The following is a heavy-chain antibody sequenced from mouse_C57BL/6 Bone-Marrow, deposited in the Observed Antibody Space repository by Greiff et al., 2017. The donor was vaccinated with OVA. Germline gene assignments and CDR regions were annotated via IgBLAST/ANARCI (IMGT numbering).Heavy chain of an antibody. V-gene: IGHV1-4*01. CDR2: INPSSGYT. Sequence: VQLQQSGAELARPGASVKMSCKASGYTFTSYTMHWVKQRPGQGLEWIGYINPSSGYTKYNQKFKYKAALTADKPSSTAYMQLSSLTSEDSAVYYCAAIWSKGYWGQGTTLTVSS. CDR3: AAIWSKGY. D-gene: IGHD1-1*02. J-gene: IGHJ2*01. CDR1: GYTFTSYT.